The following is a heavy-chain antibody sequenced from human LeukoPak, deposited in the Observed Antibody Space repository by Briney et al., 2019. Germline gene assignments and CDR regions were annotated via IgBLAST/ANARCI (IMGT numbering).Heavy chain of an antibody. Sequence: WGARRLYCAAPGFPFVDYGISWVRQAPGKRLQSASGINCGGGSTDYADCVKGLFTISRANANNSLYLHINSLRADNTPFYYCARELDSSGYKHYWGQGTLITVSS. CDR3: ARELDSSGYKHY. V-gene: IGHV3-20*04. CDR1: GFPFVDYG. CDR2: INCGGGST. J-gene: IGHJ4*02. D-gene: IGHD3-22*01.